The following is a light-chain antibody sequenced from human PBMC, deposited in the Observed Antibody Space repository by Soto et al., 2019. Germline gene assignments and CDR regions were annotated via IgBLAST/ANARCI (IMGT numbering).Light chain of an antibody. CDR3: QKCRSSPCK. V-gene: IGKV3-20*01. J-gene: IGKJ1*01. CDR2: AAS. Sequence: EIVLTQSPGTLSLSPGDRAILSCRAIPSINSRHLDWYQQKPGQVPSLLIYAASSRATGIPDRFSGSGSVTDFTLTISRLEPDDYAVYYCQKCRSSPCKFGQGTKVEIK. CDR1: PSINSRH.